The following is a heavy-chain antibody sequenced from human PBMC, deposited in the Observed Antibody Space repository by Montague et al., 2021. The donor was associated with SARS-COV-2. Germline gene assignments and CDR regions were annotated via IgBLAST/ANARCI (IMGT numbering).Heavy chain of an antibody. CDR2: IYSCGNA. D-gene: IGHD6-13*01. J-gene: IGHJ4*02. V-gene: IGHV4-4*07. CDR1: GGSTNYYH. Sequence: SETLSLTCTVSGGSTNYYHCYWLRQSDPTGLERIGRIYSCGNANTSYTPNSRGTMSVDTSQNQFSLKLNSLTAADTAVYYCARGDHPQSGSGYFFDTWGQGALVTVSS. CDR3: ARGDHPQSGSGYFFDT.